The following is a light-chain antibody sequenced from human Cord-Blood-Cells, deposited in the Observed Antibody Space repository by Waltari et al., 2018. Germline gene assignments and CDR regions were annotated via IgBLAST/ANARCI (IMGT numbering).Light chain of an antibody. CDR2: DAS. V-gene: IGKV1-5*01. CDR3: QQYKSNSWT. CDR1: QSISSW. Sequence: DIQMTQSPSTLSASVGDRVTITCRASQSISSWLAWYQQKPGKAPKLLIYDASSLESGVPSRFSGSGSGTEFTLNISSLQADDFATYYCQQYKSNSWTFGQGTKVEIK. J-gene: IGKJ1*01.